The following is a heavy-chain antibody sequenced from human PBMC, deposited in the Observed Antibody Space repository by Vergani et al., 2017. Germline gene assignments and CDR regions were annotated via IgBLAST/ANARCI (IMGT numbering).Heavy chain of an antibody. V-gene: IGHV3-49*04. D-gene: IGHD5-18*01. Sequence: EVQLVESGGGLVPPGRSLRLPCAASGFSFGDYAMTWVRQAPGKGLGWVAFIRNKAYGGTTEYAASVKGRFTISRDDSKRLAYLQLSGLKTEDTAVYFCSRVRGYSFGYSDYWGQGTLVTVSS. J-gene: IGHJ4*02. CDR3: SRVRGYSFGYSDY. CDR1: GFSFGDYA. CDR2: IRNKAYGGTT.